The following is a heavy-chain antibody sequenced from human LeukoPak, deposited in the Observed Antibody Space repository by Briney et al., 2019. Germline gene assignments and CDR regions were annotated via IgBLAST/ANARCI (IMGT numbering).Heavy chain of an antibody. J-gene: IGHJ4*02. Sequence: GGSLRLSCAASGFTFSSYGMHWVRQAPGKGLEWVAFIRYDGSIKYYADSVKGRFTISRDNSKNTLYLQMNSLRAEDTAVYYCAKSPRLDDSSGYLDYWGQGTLVTVSS. V-gene: IGHV3-30*02. CDR1: GFTFSSYG. CDR3: AKSPRLDDSSGYLDY. CDR2: IRYDGSIK. D-gene: IGHD3-22*01.